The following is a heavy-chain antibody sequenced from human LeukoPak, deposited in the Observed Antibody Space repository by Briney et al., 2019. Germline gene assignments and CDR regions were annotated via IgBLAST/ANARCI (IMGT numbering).Heavy chain of an antibody. V-gene: IGHV4-59*01. CDR1: GGSISGYY. Sequence: PSETLSLTCTVSGGSISGYYWSWIRQPPGKGLEWIGYIYYRGSTNYNPSLKSRVTISVDTSKNQFSLNLSSVTAADTAVYYCARASIAAAGIDYWGQGTLVTVSS. J-gene: IGHJ4*02. D-gene: IGHD6-13*01. CDR3: ARASIAAAGIDY. CDR2: IYYRGST.